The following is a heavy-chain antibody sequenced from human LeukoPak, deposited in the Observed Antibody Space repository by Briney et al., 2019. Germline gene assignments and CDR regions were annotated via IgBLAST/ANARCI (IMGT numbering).Heavy chain of an antibody. J-gene: IGHJ5*02. CDR3: ARYPSIPSGGFDP. CDR1: GGSISSSSYY. Sequence: SQTLPLTCTVSGGSISSSSYYWSWIRQPAGKGLEWIGRIYTSGSTNYNPSLKSRVTISVDTSKNQFSLKLSSVTAADTAVYYCARYPSIPSGGFDPWGQGTLVTVSS. CDR2: IYTSGST. V-gene: IGHV4-61*02. D-gene: IGHD2-2*02.